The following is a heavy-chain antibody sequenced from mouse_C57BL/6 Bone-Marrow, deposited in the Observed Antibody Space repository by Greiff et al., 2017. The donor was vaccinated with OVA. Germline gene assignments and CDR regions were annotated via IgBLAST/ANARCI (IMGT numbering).Heavy chain of an antibody. CDR1: GYTFTSYW. CDR3: ARERCYYGYDEYAIDY. J-gene: IGHJ4*01. D-gene: IGHD2-2*01. Sequence: QVQLQQPGTELVKPGASVKLSCKASGYTFTSYWMHWVKQRPGQGLEWIGNINPGNGGPKYHEKFKGTATLTVATSSSTADMQLSSLTSEDSAVYYCARERCYYGYDEYAIDYWGQGTSVTVSS. CDR2: INPGNGGP. V-gene: IGHV1-53*01.